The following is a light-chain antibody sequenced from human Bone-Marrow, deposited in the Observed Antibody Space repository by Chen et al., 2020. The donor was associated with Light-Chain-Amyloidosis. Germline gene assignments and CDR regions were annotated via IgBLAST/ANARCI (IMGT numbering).Light chain of an antibody. J-gene: IGKJ3*01. CDR1: QSLLHSNGYNY. CDR3: MQAIDTPFT. CDR2: MVS. V-gene: IGKV2-28*01. Sequence: DIVMTQSPLSLPVTPGEPASISCRSSQSLLHSNGYNYLDWYLQKPGQSPQLLIYMVSNRASGVPDRFSGSGSGREFTLKISRVEAEDVGVYYCMQAIDTPFTFGPGTKVDIK.